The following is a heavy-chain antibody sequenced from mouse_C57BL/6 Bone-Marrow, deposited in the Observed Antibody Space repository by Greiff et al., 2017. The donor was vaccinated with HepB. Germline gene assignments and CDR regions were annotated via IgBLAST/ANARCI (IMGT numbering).Heavy chain of an antibody. V-gene: IGHV1-5*01. CDR3: ARGTARGWFAY. CDR1: GYTFTSYW. D-gene: IGHD3-3*01. CDR2: IYPGNSDT. J-gene: IGHJ3*01. Sequence: VQLKESGTVLARPGASVKMSCKTSGYTFTSYWMHWVKQRPGQGLEWIGAIYPGNSDTSYNQKFKSKATLTVDKSSSTAYMQLSSLTSEDSAVYYCARGTARGWFAYWGQGTLVTVSA.